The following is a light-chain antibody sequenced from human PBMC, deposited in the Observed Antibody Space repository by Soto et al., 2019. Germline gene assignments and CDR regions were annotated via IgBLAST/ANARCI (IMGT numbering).Light chain of an antibody. CDR2: EAS. J-gene: IGKJ4*01. V-gene: IGKV3-11*01. CDR1: QSVGSA. CDR3: QQGTSWPLT. Sequence: EIVLTQSPATLSLSPGERATLSCRASQSVGSALAWYQQKPGQAPSLLIYEASDRATGIPARFSGSGSGTDFTLTISSLEPEDFVVYYCQQGTSWPLTFGGGTKVEIK.